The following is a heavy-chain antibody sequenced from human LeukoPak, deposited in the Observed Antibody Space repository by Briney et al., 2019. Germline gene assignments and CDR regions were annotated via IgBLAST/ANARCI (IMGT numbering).Heavy chain of an antibody. CDR2: IKQDGGEN. CDR3: AGRGDGNLYYFDH. V-gene: IGHV3-7*04. J-gene: IGHJ4*02. CDR1: GFTFSSYW. D-gene: IGHD5-24*01. Sequence: PGRSLRLSCAASGFTFSSYWMSWVRQAPGKGLEWVANIKQDGGENYYVDSVKGRFTISRDNAKNSLYLQMNSLRPEDTAVYYCAGRGDGNLYYFDHWGQGTLVTASS.